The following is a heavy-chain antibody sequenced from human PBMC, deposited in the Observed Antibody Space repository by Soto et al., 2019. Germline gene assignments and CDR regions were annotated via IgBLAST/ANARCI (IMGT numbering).Heavy chain of an antibody. Sequence: LSLTCTVSGGSISTYYWTWIRQPPGKGLEWIGYIYYSGSTNYNPSLKSRVSISLDMSKNQLSLNLISVTAADTAVYYCARRVARPGYYGMDVWGQGTTVTVSS. V-gene: IGHV4-59*01. CDR1: GGSISTYY. D-gene: IGHD6-6*01. CDR3: ARRVARPGYYGMDV. CDR2: IYYSGST. J-gene: IGHJ6*02.